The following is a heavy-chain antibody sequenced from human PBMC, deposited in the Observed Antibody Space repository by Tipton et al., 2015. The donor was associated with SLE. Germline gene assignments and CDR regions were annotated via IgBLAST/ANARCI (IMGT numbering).Heavy chain of an antibody. CDR3: ARLREGYYYYYDMDV. D-gene: IGHD1-26*01. CDR2: IYYDGMT. V-gene: IGHV4-39*07. CDR1: GGSISETIYY. Sequence: TLSLTCTVSGGSISETIYYWGWIRQPPGKGLEWIGGIYYDGMTYPNPSLKSRVTMSVDTSKNQFSLNLRSVTAADMAVYYCARLREGYYYYYDMDVWGQGTTVTVSS. J-gene: IGHJ6*02.